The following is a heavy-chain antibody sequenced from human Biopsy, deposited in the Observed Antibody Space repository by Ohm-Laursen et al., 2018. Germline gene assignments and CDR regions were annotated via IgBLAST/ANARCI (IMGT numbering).Heavy chain of an antibody. J-gene: IGHJ3*01. V-gene: IGHV4-39*01. Sequence: GTLSLTWAVYGESFNGYYWGWIRQAPGKGLEWLGSVPYSWATYYNPPLTSSATISVYTAKNQFFLKFRAATAADTAVYYYARPLRGGEYEGFDLWGPGTMVSVSP. CDR2: VPYSWAT. CDR3: ARPLRGGEYEGFDL. D-gene: IGHD4-17*01. CDR1: GESFNGYY.